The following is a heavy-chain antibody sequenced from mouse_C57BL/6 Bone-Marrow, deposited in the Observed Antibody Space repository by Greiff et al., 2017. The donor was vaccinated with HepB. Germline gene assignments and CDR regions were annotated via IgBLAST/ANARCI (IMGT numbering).Heavy chain of an antibody. CDR1: GFTFSSYA. CDR2: ISDGGSYT. V-gene: IGHV5-4*03. Sequence: EVKLVESGGGLVKPGGSLKLSCAASGFTFSSYAMSWVRQTPEKRLEWVATISDGGSYTYYPDNVKGRFTISRDNAKNNLYLQMSHLKSEDTAMYYWASEIYYYGSSYWDFDVWGTGTTVTVSS. CDR3: ASEIYYYGSSYWDFDV. D-gene: IGHD1-1*01. J-gene: IGHJ1*03.